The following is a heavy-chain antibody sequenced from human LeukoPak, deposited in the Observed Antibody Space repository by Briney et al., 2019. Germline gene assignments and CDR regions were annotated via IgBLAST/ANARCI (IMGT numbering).Heavy chain of an antibody. Sequence: PSETLSLTCTVSGGSISSYYWSWIRQPPGKGLEWIGYMYYSGTINYNPSLKSRVTISVDTSKNQFSLKLSSVTAADTAVYYCARQGPLTTAVTTRTNPFDYWGQGTLVTVSS. V-gene: IGHV4-59*08. CDR1: GGSISSYY. D-gene: IGHD4-11*01. CDR3: ARQGPLTTAVTTRTNPFDY. CDR2: MYYSGTI. J-gene: IGHJ4*02.